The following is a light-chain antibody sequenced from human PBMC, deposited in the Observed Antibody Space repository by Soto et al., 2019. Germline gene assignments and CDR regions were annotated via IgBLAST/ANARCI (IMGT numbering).Light chain of an antibody. Sequence: DIQMTQSPSSLSASVGDRVTITCRASQGISNYLAWYQQKPGKVPKLLIYAASTLQSGVPSRFSGRGSGTDFTLTISSLQTEDVATYYGQTYNSSPFTFGPGTKVDIK. CDR1: QGISNY. CDR3: QTYNSSPFT. V-gene: IGKV1-27*01. CDR2: AAS. J-gene: IGKJ3*01.